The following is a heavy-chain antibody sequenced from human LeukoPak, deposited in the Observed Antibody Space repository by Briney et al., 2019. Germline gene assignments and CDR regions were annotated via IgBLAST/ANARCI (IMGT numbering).Heavy chain of an antibody. CDR3: ARGTWILGAFDM. J-gene: IGHJ3*02. CDR1: GFTFSSYG. Sequence: GGSLRLSCAASGFTFSSYGMHWVPQAPGKALDWVAFIRYDASNKYYADSVKGRFTISRDNSKNTLYLQMNSLRAEDTAVYYCARGTWILGAFDMWGQGTMVTVSS. V-gene: IGHV3-30*02. CDR2: IRYDASNK. D-gene: IGHD2-2*03.